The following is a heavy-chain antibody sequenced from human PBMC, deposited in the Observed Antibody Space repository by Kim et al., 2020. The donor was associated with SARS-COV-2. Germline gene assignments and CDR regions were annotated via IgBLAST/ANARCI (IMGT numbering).Heavy chain of an antibody. J-gene: IGHJ6*02. CDR1: GYTFTSYD. CDR3: ARRHRRMIVVVITPYYYYGVGV. CDR2: MNPNSGNT. D-gene: IGHD3-22*01. Sequence: ASVKVSCKASGYTFTSYDINWVRQATGQGLEWMGWMNPNSGNTSYAQNFQGRVTMTRNTSISTAYMELSSLRSEDTAVYYCARRHRRMIVVVITPYYYYGVGVWGQRTAVTVFS. V-gene: IGHV1-8*02.